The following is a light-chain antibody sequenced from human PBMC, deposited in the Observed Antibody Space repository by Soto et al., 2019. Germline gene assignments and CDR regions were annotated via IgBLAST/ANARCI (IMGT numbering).Light chain of an antibody. J-gene: IGKJ4*01. Sequence: EIVLTQSPATLSLSPGERATLSCRASQSVGSYFAWYQQKPGQAPRLLIYDAFSRATGIPARFSGSGSGTDFTLTISSLEPEDFAVYFCQQRSSWPLTFGGGTVVEIK. CDR1: QSVGSY. CDR2: DAF. CDR3: QQRSSWPLT. V-gene: IGKV3-11*01.